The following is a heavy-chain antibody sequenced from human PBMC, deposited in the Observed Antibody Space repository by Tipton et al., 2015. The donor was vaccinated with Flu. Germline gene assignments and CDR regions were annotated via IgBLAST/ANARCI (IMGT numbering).Heavy chain of an antibody. Sequence: GLVKPSETLSLTCSVSGGSIRGYYWNWIRQFPGKGLEWIGFVYYTGSTNYKSSLKSRVTISTDTFTNQVSLKMNSVIAADTAVYYCARGPPGPSIRAYYFDIWGQGALVTVSS. D-gene: IGHD2-21*01. J-gene: IGHJ4*02. CDR2: VYYTGST. V-gene: IGHV4-59*01. CDR3: ARGPPGPSIRAYYFDI. CDR1: GGSIRGYY.